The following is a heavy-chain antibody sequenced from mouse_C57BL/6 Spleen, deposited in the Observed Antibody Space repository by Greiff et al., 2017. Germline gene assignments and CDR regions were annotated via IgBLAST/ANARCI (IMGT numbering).Heavy chain of an antibody. D-gene: IGHD3-2*02. CDR2: IDPSDSYT. V-gene: IGHV1-59*01. Sequence: QVQLQQPGAELVRPGTSVTLSCKASGYTFTSYWMHWVKQRPGQGLEWIGVIDPSDSYTNYNQKFKGKATLTVDTSSSTAYMQLSSLTSEDSAVYYCASDSSGPIKAYWGQGTLVTVSA. J-gene: IGHJ3*01. CDR3: ASDSSGPIKAY. CDR1: GYTFTSYW.